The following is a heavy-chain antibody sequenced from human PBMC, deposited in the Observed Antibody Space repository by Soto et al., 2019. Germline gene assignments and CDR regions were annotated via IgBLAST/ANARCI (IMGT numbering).Heavy chain of an antibody. CDR2: INEDGSVK. Sequence: EVQLVESGGGLVQPGGSLRLACAASGFSFSSSWMSWVRQAPGKGLEWVGNINEDGSVKNYADSMKGRFTLSRDNAKNSLYVQLNRLRAEDTAIYYCARDPDFSAFDIWGQGTKVTVSS. V-gene: IGHV3-7*01. CDR3: ARDPDFSAFDI. CDR1: GFSFSSSW. J-gene: IGHJ3*02.